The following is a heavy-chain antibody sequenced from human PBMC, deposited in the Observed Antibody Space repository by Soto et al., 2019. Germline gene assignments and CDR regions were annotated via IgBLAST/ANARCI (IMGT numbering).Heavy chain of an antibody. CDR2: ISSSSSTI. Sequence: GGSMRLSCAASGFTFSSYSMNWVRQAPGKGLEWVSYISSSSSTIYYADSVKGRFTISRDNAKNSLYLQMNSLRAEDTAVYYCARDRPSYYDILTGYSRAGPDWFDPWGQGTLVTVSS. CDR1: GFTFSSYS. D-gene: IGHD3-9*01. J-gene: IGHJ5*02. CDR3: ARDRPSYYDILTGYSRAGPDWFDP. V-gene: IGHV3-48*01.